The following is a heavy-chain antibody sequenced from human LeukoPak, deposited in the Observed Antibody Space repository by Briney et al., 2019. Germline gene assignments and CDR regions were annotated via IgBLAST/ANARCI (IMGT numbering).Heavy chain of an antibody. CDR2: ISYDGSNK. CDR3: ARPRIAAAGTDNWFDP. Sequence: GGSLRLSCAASGFTFSSYAMHLVRQGPGKGLEWVVVISYDGSNKYYADSVKGRFTIFRENSKNTMYLQMNSLRAEDTAVYYCARPRIAAAGTDNWFDPWGQGTLVTASS. J-gene: IGHJ5*02. D-gene: IGHD6-13*01. CDR1: GFTFSSYA. V-gene: IGHV3-30-3*01.